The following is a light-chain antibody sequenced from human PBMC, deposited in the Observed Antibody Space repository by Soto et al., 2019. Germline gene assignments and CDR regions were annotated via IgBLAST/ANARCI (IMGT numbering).Light chain of an antibody. V-gene: IGKV3D-15*01. CDR1: QSVRSN. CDR2: GES. J-gene: IGKJ3*01. CDR3: QQYNNWPRT. Sequence: EIVMTQSPATLSVPAGERATLSCRASQSVRSNLAWYQQKPGQAPRLLLYGESTRATGIPARFSGSGSGTEFTLTISSLQSEDFAIYYCQQYNNWPRTFGPGTKVDFK.